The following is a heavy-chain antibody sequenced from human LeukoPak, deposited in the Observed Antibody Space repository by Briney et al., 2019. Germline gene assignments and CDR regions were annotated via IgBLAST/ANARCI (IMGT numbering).Heavy chain of an antibody. V-gene: IGHV4-59*12. CDR1: GFTFSSYT. J-gene: IGHJ4*02. CDR3: ARDSHPV. CDR2: IFYSGST. Sequence: GSLRLSCAASGFTFSSYTMNWVRQPPGKALEWIGNIFYSGSTYYSPSLKSRVTISVDTSKNQFSLKLSSVTAADTAVYYCARDSHPVWGQGTLVTVSS.